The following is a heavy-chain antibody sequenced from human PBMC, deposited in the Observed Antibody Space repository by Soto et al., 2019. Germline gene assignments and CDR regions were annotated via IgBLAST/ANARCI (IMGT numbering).Heavy chain of an antibody. D-gene: IGHD5-12*01. CDR1: GGSISSGGYY. CDR2: IYYSGST. Sequence: PSETLSLTCTVSGGSISSGGYYWSWIRQHPGKGLEWIGYIYYSGSTYYNPSLKSRVTISVDTSKDQFSLKLSSVTAADTAVYYCARDTHPSGYTDYWGQGTLVTVSS. J-gene: IGHJ4*02. V-gene: IGHV4-31*03. CDR3: ARDTHPSGYTDY.